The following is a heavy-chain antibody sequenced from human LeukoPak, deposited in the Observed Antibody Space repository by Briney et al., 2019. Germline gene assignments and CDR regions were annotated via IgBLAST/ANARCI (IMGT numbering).Heavy chain of an antibody. J-gene: IGHJ3*02. V-gene: IGHV1-24*01. Sequence: ASVKVSCKVSGHTLTELSMHWVRQAPGKGLEWMGGFDPEDGETIYAQKFQGRVTMTEDTSTDTAYMELSSLRSEDTAVYYCATGKRMGSEADYYDSTPLGRAFDIWGQGTMVTVSS. D-gene: IGHD3-22*01. CDR1: GHTLTELS. CDR3: ATGKRMGSEADYYDSTPLGRAFDI. CDR2: FDPEDGET.